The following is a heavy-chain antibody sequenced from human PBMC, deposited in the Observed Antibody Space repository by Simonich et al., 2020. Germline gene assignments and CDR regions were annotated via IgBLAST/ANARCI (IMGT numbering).Heavy chain of an antibody. CDR3: ARHQEGLYYFDY. CDR2: INAGNGNT. J-gene: IGHJ4*02. CDR1: GYTFTSYA. V-gene: IGHV1-3*01. Sequence: QVQLVQSGAEVKKPGASVKVSCKASGYTFTSYAMHWVRQAPGQRIEWMGWINAGNGNTKYSQKFQGRVTITRDTSASTAYMELSSLRSEDTAVYYCARHQEGLYYFDYWGQGTLVTVSS.